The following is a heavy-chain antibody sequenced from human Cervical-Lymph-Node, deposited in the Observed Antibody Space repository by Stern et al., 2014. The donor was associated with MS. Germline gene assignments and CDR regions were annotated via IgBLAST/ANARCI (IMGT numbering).Heavy chain of an antibody. Sequence: QLQLQESGPGLVKPSETLSLTCTVSGGSISSSSYYWGWIRQPPGKGLEWIGSIYYSGSTYYNPSLKSRVTISVDTYKNHVSLKMSSVTAADTAVYYCARSYSSGWEFDYWGQGTLVTVSS. J-gene: IGHJ4*02. CDR2: IYYSGST. D-gene: IGHD6-19*01. CDR1: GGSISSSSYY. CDR3: ARSYSSGWEFDY. V-gene: IGHV4-39*01.